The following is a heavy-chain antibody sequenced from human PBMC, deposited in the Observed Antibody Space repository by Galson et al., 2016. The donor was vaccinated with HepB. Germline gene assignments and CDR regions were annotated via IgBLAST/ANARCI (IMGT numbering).Heavy chain of an antibody. CDR1: GGTFSNFA. CDR3: ARASRGTFCRSSSCTGAFDN. Sequence: SVKVSCRASGGTFSNFAISWVRQAPGQGLEWMGGFIPVPGTAKYAQKFLGRVTLTADESTSTASMELSSLRSEDTAIYYCARASRGTFCRSSSCTGAFDNWGQGTLVTVSS. CDR2: FIPVPGTA. V-gene: IGHV1-69*13. J-gene: IGHJ4*02. D-gene: IGHD2-2*01.